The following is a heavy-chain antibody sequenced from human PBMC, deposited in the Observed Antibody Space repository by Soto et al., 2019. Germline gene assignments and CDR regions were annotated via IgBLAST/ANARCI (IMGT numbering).Heavy chain of an antibody. CDR3: APPSFYGYEAVGFDY. D-gene: IGHD5-12*01. Sequence: HPGGSLRLSCAASGFTFSSYAMSWVRQAPGKGLEWVSAISGSGGSTYYADSVKGRFTISRDNSKNTLYLQMNSLRAEDTAVYYCAPPSFYGYEAVGFDYWGQGTLVTVSS. V-gene: IGHV3-23*01. CDR2: ISGSGGST. CDR1: GFTFSSYA. J-gene: IGHJ4*02.